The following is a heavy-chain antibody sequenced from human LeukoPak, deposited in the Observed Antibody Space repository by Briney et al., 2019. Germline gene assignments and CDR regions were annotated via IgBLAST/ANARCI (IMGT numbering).Heavy chain of an antibody. CDR2: IYSGSST. J-gene: IGHJ4*02. D-gene: IGHD6-19*01. CDR1: GFTVSSNY. CDR3: ARGPRIAVAGTYLDY. Sequence: PGGSLRLSCAASGFTVSSNYMSWVRQAPGKGLEWVSIIYSGSSTYYADSVKGRFSISRDNSKNTVYLQMNSLRAEDTAVYYCARGPRIAVAGTYLDYWGQGTLVTVSS. V-gene: IGHV3-66*01.